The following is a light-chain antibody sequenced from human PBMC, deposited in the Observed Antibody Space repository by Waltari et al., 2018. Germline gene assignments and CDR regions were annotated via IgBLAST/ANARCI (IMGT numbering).Light chain of an antibody. CDR1: QSINTW. Sequence: DIQMTKSPSTLCASVGDRVTITCRASQSINTWLAWYQQKPGKAPKPLIYKASSLEGGVPSRFSGSGSGTEFILTISSLQPDDFATYHCQQYKTNPWTFGQGTKVEIK. CDR3: QQYKTNPWT. V-gene: IGKV1-5*03. CDR2: KAS. J-gene: IGKJ1*01.